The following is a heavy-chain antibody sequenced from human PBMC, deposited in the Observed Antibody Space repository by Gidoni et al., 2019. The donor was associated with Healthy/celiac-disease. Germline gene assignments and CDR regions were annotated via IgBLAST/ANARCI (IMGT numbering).Heavy chain of an antibody. V-gene: IGHV3-13*05. J-gene: IGHJ6*02. D-gene: IGHD3-10*01. CDR2: IGTAGDP. CDR1: GFTFSSYD. CDR3: ARGRSWGSESYVYYYGMDV. Sequence: EVQLVESGGGLVQPGGSLRRSCAASGFTFSSYDMHWVRQATGKGLEWVSAIGTAGDPYYPGSVKGRFTISRENAKNSLYLQMNSLRAGDTAVYYCARGRSWGSESYVYYYGMDVWGQGTTVTVSS.